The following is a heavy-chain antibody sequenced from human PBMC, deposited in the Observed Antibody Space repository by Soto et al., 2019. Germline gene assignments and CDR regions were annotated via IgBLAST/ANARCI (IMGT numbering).Heavy chain of an antibody. D-gene: IGHD3-3*01. CDR2: ISAYNGNT. V-gene: IGHV1-18*01. CDR3: ARDSITIFGVAPNWFDP. CDR1: GYTFTSYG. Sequence: ASVKVSCKASGYTFTSYGISWVRQAPGQGLEWMGWISAYNGNTNYAQKLQGRVTMTTDTSTSTAYMELRSLRSDDTAVYYCARDSITIFGVAPNWFDPWGQGTLVTVSS. J-gene: IGHJ5*02.